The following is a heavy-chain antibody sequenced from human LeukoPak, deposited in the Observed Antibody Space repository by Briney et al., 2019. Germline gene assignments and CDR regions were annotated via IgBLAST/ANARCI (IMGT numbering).Heavy chain of an antibody. D-gene: IGHD3-9*01. Sequence: SETLSLTCAVYGGSFSGYYWSWIRQPPGKGLEWIGEINHSGSTNYNPSLKSRVTISVDTSKNQFSLKLSSVTAADTAVYYCAGCPVRYFDWLLSYYYGMGVWGQGTTVTVSS. CDR1: GGSFSGYY. V-gene: IGHV4-34*01. CDR3: AGCPVRYFDWLLSYYYGMGV. J-gene: IGHJ6*02. CDR2: INHSGST.